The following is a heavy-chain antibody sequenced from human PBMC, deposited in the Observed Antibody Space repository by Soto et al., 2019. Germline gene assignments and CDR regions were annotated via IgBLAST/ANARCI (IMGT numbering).Heavy chain of an antibody. D-gene: IGHD6-6*01. CDR3: ARDRHNNFFDP. CDR1: GASMSSGGYY. CDR2: IYYSGST. V-gene: IGHV4-31*03. Sequence: QVQLQESGPGLVKPSQTLSLTCTVSGASMSSGGYYWTWIRQSPGKGLEWIGYIYYSGSTYYNPSLESRVAISVDTSRSPFSLTLHSVTAADTAIYYCARDRHNNFFDPWGQGTLVTVSS. J-gene: IGHJ5*02.